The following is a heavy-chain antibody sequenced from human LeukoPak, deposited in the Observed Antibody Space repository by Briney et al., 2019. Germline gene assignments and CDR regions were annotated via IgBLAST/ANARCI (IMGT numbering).Heavy chain of an antibody. CDR1: GFTFSSYE. D-gene: IGHD6-13*01. CDR2: ISSGASTI. CDR3: ARDPGYSSSWPNPFDY. J-gene: IGHJ4*02. V-gene: IGHV3-48*03. Sequence: GGSLRLSCVASGFTFSSYEMNWVRQAPGKGLEWVSYISSGASTIYYADSVKGRFTISRDNAKNSLYLQMNSLRAEDTAVYYCARDPGYSSSWPNPFDYWGRGTLVTVSS.